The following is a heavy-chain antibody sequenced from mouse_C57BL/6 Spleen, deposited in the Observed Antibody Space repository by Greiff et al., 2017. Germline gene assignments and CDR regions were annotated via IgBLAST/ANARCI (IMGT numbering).Heavy chain of an antibody. CDR1: GYTFTSYW. V-gene: IGHV1-55*01. CDR3: AVTYYSNPWAMDY. D-gene: IGHD2-5*01. J-gene: IGHJ4*01. CDR2: IYPGSGST. Sequence: QVQLQQPGAELVKPGASVKMSCKASGYTFTSYWLTWVKQRPGQGLEWIGDIYPGSGSTNYNEKFKSKATLTVDTSSSTAYMQLSSLTSEDSAVYYCAVTYYSNPWAMDYWGQGTSVTVSS.